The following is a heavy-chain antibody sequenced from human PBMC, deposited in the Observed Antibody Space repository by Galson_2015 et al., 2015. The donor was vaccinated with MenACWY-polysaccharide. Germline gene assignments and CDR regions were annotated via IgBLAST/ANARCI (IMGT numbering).Heavy chain of an antibody. CDR3: ARGPLKVVVPAADYYYYYMDV. V-gene: IGHV1-46*01. CDR2: INPSGGST. CDR1: GYTFTGYY. D-gene: IGHD2-2*01. J-gene: IGHJ6*03. Sequence: SVKVSCKASGYTFTGYYMHWVRQAPGQGLEWMGIINPSGGSTSYAQKFQGRVTMTRDTSTSTVYMELSSLRSEDTAVYYCARGPLKVVVPAADYYYYYMDVWGKGTTVTVSS.